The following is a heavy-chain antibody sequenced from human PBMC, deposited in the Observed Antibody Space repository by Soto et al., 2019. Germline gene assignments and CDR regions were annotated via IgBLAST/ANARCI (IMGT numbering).Heavy chain of an antibody. D-gene: IGHD3-3*01. J-gene: IGHJ6*02. V-gene: IGHV1-69*12. CDR3: ARDGYLRFLEWLLSPRYYYGMDV. CDR1: GGTFSSYA. Sequence: QVQLVQSGAEVKKPGSSVKVSCKASGGTFSSYAISWVRQAPGQGLEWMGGIIPIFGTANYAQKCQGRVTITADESTSPAYMELSSLRSEDTAVYYCARDGYLRFLEWLLSPRYYYGMDVWGQGATVTVSS. CDR2: IIPIFGTA.